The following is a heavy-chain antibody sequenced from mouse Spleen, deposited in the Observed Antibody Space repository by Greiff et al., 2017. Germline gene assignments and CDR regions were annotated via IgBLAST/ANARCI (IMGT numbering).Heavy chain of an antibody. CDR1: GFTFTDYY. CDR3: ARDFMEAY. V-gene: IGHV7-3*02. Sequence: EVNVVESGGGLVQPGGSLRLSCATSGFTFTDYYMSWVRQPPGKALEWLGFIRNKANGYTTEYSASVKGRFTISRDNSQSILYLQMNTLRAEDSATYYCARDFMEAYWGQGTLVTVSA. J-gene: IGHJ3*01. CDR2: IRNKANGYTT. D-gene: IGHD1-1*01.